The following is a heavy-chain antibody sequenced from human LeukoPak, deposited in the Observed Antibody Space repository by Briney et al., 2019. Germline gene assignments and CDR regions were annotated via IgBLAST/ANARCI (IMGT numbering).Heavy chain of an antibody. CDR3: ARGGRGYSGYNPTLPFDY. CDR1: GGSISSSSYY. V-gene: IGHV4-39*01. D-gene: IGHD5-12*01. Sequence: SETLSLTCTVSGGSISSSSYYWGWIRQPPGKGLEWIGSIYYSGSTYYNPSLKSRVAISVDTSKNQFSLKLSSVTAADTAVYYCARGGRGYSGYNPTLPFDYWGQGTLVTVSS. J-gene: IGHJ4*02. CDR2: IYYSGST.